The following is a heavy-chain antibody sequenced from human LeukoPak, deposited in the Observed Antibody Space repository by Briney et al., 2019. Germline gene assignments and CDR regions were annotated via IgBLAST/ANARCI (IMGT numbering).Heavy chain of an antibody. D-gene: IGHD3-22*01. J-gene: IGHJ4*02. CDR2: ISGSGGST. V-gene: IGHV3-23*01. Sequence: GGSLRLSCAASGFTFSSYAMSWVRQAPGKGLEWVSAISGSGGSTYYADSVKGRFTISRDNSKNTLYLQMNSLRAEDTAVYYCASSTNYYDSSGYYYPFDYWGQGTLVTVSS. CDR3: ASSTNYYDSSGYYYPFDY. CDR1: GFTFSSYA.